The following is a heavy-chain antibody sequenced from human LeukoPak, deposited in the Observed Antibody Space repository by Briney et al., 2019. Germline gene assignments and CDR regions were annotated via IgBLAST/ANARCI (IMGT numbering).Heavy chain of an antibody. CDR1: GGTFSSYA. CDR3: ARGPTVYYDFWSGYYTYNWFDP. Sequence: GASVKVSCKASGGTFSSYAISWVRQAPGQGLEWMGGIIPIFGTANYAQKFQGRVTITADESTSTAYMELSSLRSEDTAVYYCARGPTVYYDFWSGYYTYNWFDPWGQGTLVTVSS. V-gene: IGHV1-69*01. CDR2: IIPIFGTA. J-gene: IGHJ5*02. D-gene: IGHD3-3*01.